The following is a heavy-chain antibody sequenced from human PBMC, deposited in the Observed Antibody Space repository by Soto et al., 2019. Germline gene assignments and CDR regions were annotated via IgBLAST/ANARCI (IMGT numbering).Heavy chain of an antibody. CDR1: GYTFTGYY. Sequence: ASVKVSCKASGYTFTGYYMHWVRQAPGQGLEWMGWINPNSGGTNYAQKFQGRVTMTRDTSISTAYMELGRLRSDDTAVYYCVRDGTKTLRDWFDPWGQGISVTVSS. CDR2: INPNSGGT. J-gene: IGHJ5*02. D-gene: IGHD1-1*01. V-gene: IGHV1-2*02. CDR3: VRDGTKTLRDWFDP.